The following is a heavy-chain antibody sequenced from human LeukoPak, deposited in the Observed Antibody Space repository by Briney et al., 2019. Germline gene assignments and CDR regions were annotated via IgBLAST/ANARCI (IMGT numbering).Heavy chain of an antibody. CDR1: GFTFSDYA. CDR3: ARDRVVTPYNWFDP. CDR2: ISGSGGTT. Sequence: GGSLRLSCAASGFTFSDYAMAWVRQAPGKGLEWVSSISGSGGTTYYAESVKGRFTISRDIHVNTLYLQMDILRAEDTAVYYCARDRVVTPYNWFDPWGQGTLVTVSS. J-gene: IGHJ5*02. V-gene: IGHV3-23*01. D-gene: IGHD4-23*01.